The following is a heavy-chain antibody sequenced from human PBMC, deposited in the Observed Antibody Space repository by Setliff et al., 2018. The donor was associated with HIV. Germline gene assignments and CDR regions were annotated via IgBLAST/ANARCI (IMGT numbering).Heavy chain of an antibody. V-gene: IGHV4-4*08. CDR1: GGSISSYY. CDR3: ARLNLEQWVQRIDS. Sequence: SETLSLTRTVSGGSISSYYWSWIRQPPGKGLEWIGYIYTSGSTYYNPSLKSRVTISVDTSKKQFSLKLSSVTAADTAVYYCARLNLEQWVQRIDSWGQGTLVTVSS. D-gene: IGHD6-19*01. CDR2: IYTSGST. J-gene: IGHJ5*01.